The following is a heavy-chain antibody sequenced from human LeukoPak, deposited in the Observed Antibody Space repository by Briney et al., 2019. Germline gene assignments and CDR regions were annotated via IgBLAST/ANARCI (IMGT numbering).Heavy chain of an antibody. V-gene: IGHV3-30*18. D-gene: IGHD1-26*01. J-gene: IGHJ6*02. CDR1: GFTFSHFG. CDR2: LSYGGNNT. Sequence: PGGSLRLSCAASGFTFSHFGMHWVRQAPGKGLQWVALLSYGGNNTYLADSVKGRLTISRDNSKNALYLQMNSLRPEDTAVYYCVKVGLQNVGYGMDVWGQGTTVIVSS. CDR3: VKVGLQNVGYGMDV.